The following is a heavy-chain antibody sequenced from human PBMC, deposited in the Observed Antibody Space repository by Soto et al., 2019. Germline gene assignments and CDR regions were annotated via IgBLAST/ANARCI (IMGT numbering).Heavy chain of an antibody. J-gene: IGHJ4*02. Sequence: SETLSLTCTVSGGSISSGGYYWSWIRQHPGKGLEWIGYIYYSGSTYYNPSLKSRVTISVDTSKNQFSLKLSSVTAADTAVYYCARGSLRLRWVRIDYWGQGTLVTVSS. CDR3: ARGSLRLRWVRIDY. CDR2: IYYSGST. V-gene: IGHV4-31*03. D-gene: IGHD4-17*01. CDR1: GGSISSGGYY.